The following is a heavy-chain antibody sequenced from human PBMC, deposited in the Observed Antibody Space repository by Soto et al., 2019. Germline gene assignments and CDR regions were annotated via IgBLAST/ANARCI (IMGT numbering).Heavy chain of an antibody. CDR3: ARDYYGSGNYDH. J-gene: IGHJ5*02. D-gene: IGHD3-10*01. CDR1: GGSISSYY. V-gene: IGHV4-59*01. CDR2: IYYTGST. Sequence: PSETLSLTCTVSGGSISSYYCSWIRQPPGKGLEWIGHIYYTGSTNYNPSLKSRVTMSVDTAKNQFSLRLSSVTTADTAVYFCARDYYGSGNYDHWGQGTLVTAPQ.